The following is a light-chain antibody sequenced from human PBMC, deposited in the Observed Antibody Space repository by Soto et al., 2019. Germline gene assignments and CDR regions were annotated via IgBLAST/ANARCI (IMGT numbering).Light chain of an antibody. V-gene: IGKV1-39*01. CDR1: QSINIY. CDR2: GAS. J-gene: IGKJ2*01. CDR3: QQSFRSPYT. Sequence: IQMTQSPSSLSAFVGDRVTVTCRASQSINIYLNWYQQRPGKAPTLLIYGASSLQSGVASRFSSGGSRTDFTLTISSLQPEDFATYYCQQSFRSPYTFGQGTKLEIK.